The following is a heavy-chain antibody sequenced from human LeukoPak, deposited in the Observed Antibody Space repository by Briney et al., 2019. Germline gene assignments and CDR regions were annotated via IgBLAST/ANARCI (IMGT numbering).Heavy chain of an antibody. D-gene: IGHD1-26*01. CDR1: GFTFSSYW. CDR2: IKQDGSEK. CDR3: AKGVGKGGNYFDY. V-gene: IGHV3-7*03. Sequence: PGGSLRLSCAASGFTFSSYWMSWVRQAPGKGLEWVANIKQDGSEKYYVDSVKGRFTISRGNAKNSLYLQMNSLRAEDTAVYYCAKGVGKGGNYFDYWGQGTLVTVSS. J-gene: IGHJ4*02.